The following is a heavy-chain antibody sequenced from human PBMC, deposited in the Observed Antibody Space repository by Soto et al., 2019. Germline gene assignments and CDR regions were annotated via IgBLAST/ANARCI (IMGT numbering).Heavy chain of an antibody. Sequence: SETLSLTCTVSGGSISSYYWSWIRQPPGKGLEWIGYIYYSGSTNYNPSLKSRVTISVDTSKNQFSLKLSSVTAADTAVYYCARAQRLEGLWFGEDRPTWFDPWGQGTLVTVSS. CDR1: GGSISSYY. V-gene: IGHV4-59*01. CDR3: ARAQRLEGLWFGEDRPTWFDP. D-gene: IGHD3-10*01. CDR2: IYYSGST. J-gene: IGHJ5*02.